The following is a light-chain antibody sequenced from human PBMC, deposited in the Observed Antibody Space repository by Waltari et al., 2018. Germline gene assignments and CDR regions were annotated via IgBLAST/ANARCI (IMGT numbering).Light chain of an antibody. Sequence: QSALTQPPSASGSPGPSVPITCPGTSKDVAAYNSVSWYQQHPGKAPKLMIYEGSKRPSGVPDRFSGSKSGNTASLTVSGLQAEDEADYYCSSYTGSSSYVFGTGTKVAVL. CDR2: EGS. CDR3: SSYTGSSSYV. CDR1: SKDVAAYNS. J-gene: IGLJ1*01. V-gene: IGLV2-8*01.